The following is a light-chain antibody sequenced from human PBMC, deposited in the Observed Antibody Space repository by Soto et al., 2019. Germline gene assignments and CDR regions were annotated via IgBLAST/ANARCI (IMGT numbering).Light chain of an antibody. V-gene: IGKV3-20*01. CDR3: QQYGSSPWT. CDR1: QSVSSNY. CDR2: GAS. Sequence: EIVVRQSPGTLSLCPGERATLSCRASQSVSSNYLAWYQQKPGQAPRPLIYGASSRATGIPDRFSGSGAGTDFTLTISRLESEDFALYYCQQYGSSPWTFGQGTKVDIK. J-gene: IGKJ1*01.